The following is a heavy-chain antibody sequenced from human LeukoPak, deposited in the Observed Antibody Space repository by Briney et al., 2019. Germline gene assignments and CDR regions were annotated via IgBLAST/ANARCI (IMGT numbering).Heavy chain of an antibody. Sequence: GGSLRLSCAASGFTFSSYGMHWVRQAPGKGLEWVAVISYDGSNKYYADSVRGRFTISRDNSKNTLYLQMNSLRAEDTAVYYCAKDRGYWGQGTLVTVSS. CDR3: AKDRGY. V-gene: IGHV3-30*18. J-gene: IGHJ4*02. CDR2: ISYDGSNK. CDR1: GFTFSSYG.